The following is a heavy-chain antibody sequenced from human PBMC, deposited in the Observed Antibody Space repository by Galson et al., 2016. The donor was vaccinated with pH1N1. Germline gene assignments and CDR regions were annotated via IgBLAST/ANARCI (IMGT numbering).Heavy chain of an antibody. V-gene: IGHV1-24*01. CDR1: GYTLSELA. J-gene: IGHJ2*01. CDR3: AAEYRGSYYVPRYFDL. Sequence: SVKVSCKVSGYTLSELAIHWVRQTPGKGLEWMGGFDPEDDKPFYAQTFEGRVTMTQDTSTDTAYMRLSSLTSDDAAVYYCAAEYRGSYYVPRYFDLWGLGTLVSVFS. D-gene: IGHD1-26*01. CDR2: FDPEDDKP.